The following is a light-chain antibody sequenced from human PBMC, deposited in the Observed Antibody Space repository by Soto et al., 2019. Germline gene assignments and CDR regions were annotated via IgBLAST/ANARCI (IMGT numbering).Light chain of an antibody. CDR3: QQFNNLPLT. J-gene: IGKJ4*01. CDR2: DAS. CDR1: QGISSA. V-gene: IGKV1D-13*01. Sequence: AIQLTQSPSSLSASVGDRVTITCRASQGISSALAWYQQKPGKAPKLLIYDASSLESRVPSRFSGSGSWTYFTLTISSLQPEDFATYYCQQFNNLPLTIGGGTKVEIK.